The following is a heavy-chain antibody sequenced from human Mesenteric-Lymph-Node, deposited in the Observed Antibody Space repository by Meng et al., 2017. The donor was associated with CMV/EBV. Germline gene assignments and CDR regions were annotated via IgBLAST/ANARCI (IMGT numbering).Heavy chain of an antibody. CDR2: INPNSGGT. V-gene: IGHV1-2*06. J-gene: IGHJ5*02. CDR1: YTFTGYY. CDR3: ARAGRGIWFGELYRFDP. Sequence: YTFTGYYMHWVRQAPGQGLEWMGRINPNSGGTNYTQEFQDKVTMTRDASISTAYMELSRLRSDDTAVYYCARAGRGIWFGELYRFDPWGQGTLVTVSS. D-gene: IGHD3-10*01.